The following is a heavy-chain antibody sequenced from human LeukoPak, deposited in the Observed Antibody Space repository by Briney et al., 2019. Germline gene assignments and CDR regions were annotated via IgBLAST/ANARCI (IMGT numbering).Heavy chain of an antibody. V-gene: IGHV3-33*01. CDR2: IWYDGSNK. J-gene: IGHJ6*02. Sequence: GGSLRLSCAASGFTFSSYGMHWVRQAPGKGLEWVAVIWYDGSNKYYADSVKGRFTISRDNSKNTLYLQMNSLRAEDTAVYYCAREPRIRYFDWLGHYYYYGMDVWGQGTTVIVSS. CDR3: AREPRIRYFDWLGHYYYYGMDV. CDR1: GFTFSSYG. D-gene: IGHD3-9*01.